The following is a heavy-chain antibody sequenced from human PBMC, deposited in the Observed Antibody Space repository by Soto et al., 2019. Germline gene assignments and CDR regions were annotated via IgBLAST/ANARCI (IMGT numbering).Heavy chain of an antibody. V-gene: IGHV3-15*01. J-gene: IGHJ4*02. D-gene: IGHD6-19*01. CDR1: GFTFSNAW. CDR2: IKSKTDGGTT. Sequence: GGSLRLSCAASGFTFSNAWMSWVRQAPGKGLEWVGRIKSKTDGGTTDYAAPVKGRFTISRGDSKNTLYLQMNSLKTEDTAVYYCTTGQTQYSSGWYGQYFDYWGQGTLVTVSS. CDR3: TTGQTQYSSGWYGQYFDY.